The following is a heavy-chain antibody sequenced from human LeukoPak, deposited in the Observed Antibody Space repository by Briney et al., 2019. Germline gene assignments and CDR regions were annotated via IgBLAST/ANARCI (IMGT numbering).Heavy chain of an antibody. J-gene: IGHJ4*02. V-gene: IGHV4-34*01. D-gene: IGHD3-16*01. Sequence: PSETLSLTCAVYGGSFSGYYWSWIRQPPGEGLEWIGEINHSGSTNYNPSLKSRVTISVDTSKNQFSLKLSSVTAADTAVYYCARGRAYEPPLNWGQGTLVTVS. CDR3: ARGRAYEPPLN. CDR2: INHSGST. CDR1: GGSFSGYY.